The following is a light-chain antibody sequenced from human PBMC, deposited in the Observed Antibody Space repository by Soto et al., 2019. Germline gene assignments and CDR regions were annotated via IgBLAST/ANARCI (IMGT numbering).Light chain of an antibody. CDR1: QSVSIN. V-gene: IGKV3-15*01. CDR2: GAS. Sequence: EIVMTQSPATLSVSPGERATLSCRASQSVSINLAWYQQKPGQAPRLLIYGASTRATDIPARFSGSGSGTDFTLTSSSLQSEDCAVDYGQQSNDWPLRSFGGGTKGEIK. CDR3: QQSNDWPLRS. J-gene: IGKJ4*01.